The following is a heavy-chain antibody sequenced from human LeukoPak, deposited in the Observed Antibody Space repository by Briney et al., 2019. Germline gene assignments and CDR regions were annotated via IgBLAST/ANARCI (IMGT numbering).Heavy chain of an antibody. CDR1: GGTFSSYA. D-gene: IGHD3-9*01. CDR2: IIPIFGTA. CDR3: ARDGPRLRYFDMYYYYGMDV. V-gene: IGHV1-69*13. Sequence: GASVKVSCKASGGTFSSYAISWVRQAPGQGLEWMGGIIPIFGTANCAQKFQGRVTITADESTSTAYMELSSLRSEDTAVYYCARDGPRLRYFDMYYYYGMDVWGQGTTVTVSS. J-gene: IGHJ6*02.